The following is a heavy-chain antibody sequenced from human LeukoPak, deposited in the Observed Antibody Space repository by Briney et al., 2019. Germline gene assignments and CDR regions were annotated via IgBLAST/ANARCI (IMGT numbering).Heavy chain of an antibody. Sequence: GGSLRLSCAASGFTFSSYWIHWVRQAPGKGLVWVSRINSDGSSTSYADSVKGRFTISRDSAKNTLYLQMNSLRAEDTAVYYCARVLVWVASGSGGWFDPWGQGTLVTVPS. V-gene: IGHV3-74*01. CDR1: GFTFSSYW. D-gene: IGHD6-25*01. CDR2: INSDGSST. CDR3: ARVLVWVASGSGGWFDP. J-gene: IGHJ5*02.